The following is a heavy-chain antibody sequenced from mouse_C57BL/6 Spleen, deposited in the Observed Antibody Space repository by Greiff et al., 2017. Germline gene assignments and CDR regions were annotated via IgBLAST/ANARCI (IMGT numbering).Heavy chain of an antibody. V-gene: IGHV1-54*01. CDR3: ARRGLKENY. CDR1: GYAFTNYL. J-gene: IGHJ2*01. CDR2: INPGSGGT. D-gene: IGHD1-3*01. Sequence: VQLQESGAELVRPGTSVKVSCKASGYAFTNYLIEWVKQRPGQGLEWIGVINPGSGGTNCNEKFKGKATLTADKSSSTAYMQLSSLTSEDSAVYFCARRGLKENYWGQGTTLTVSS.